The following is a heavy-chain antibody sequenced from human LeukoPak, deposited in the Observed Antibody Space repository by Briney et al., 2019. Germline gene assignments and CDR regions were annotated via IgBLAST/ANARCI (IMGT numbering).Heavy chain of an antibody. D-gene: IGHD3-22*01. Sequence: SETLSLTCSVSGGSISGYWWSWIRQPPGRGLEWIGFISYTGISKYNPSLQSRVTISLDTSKNQFSLRLTSVTAADAAVYYCARRWLLRGNDASDIWGQGTMVAVSS. CDR3: ARRWLLRGNDASDI. CDR1: GGSISGYW. CDR2: ISYTGIS. V-gene: IGHV4-59*08. J-gene: IGHJ3*02.